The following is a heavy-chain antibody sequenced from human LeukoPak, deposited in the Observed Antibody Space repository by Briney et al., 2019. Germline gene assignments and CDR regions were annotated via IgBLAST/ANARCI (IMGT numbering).Heavy chain of an antibody. J-gene: IGHJ5*02. CDR3: ARGGGVTMVRGVPNWFDP. Sequence: SETLSLTCTGSGGSISSYYWSWIRQPPGKGLEWIGYIYYSGSTNYNPSLKSRVTISVDTSKNQFSLKLSSVTAADTAVYYCARGGGVTMVRGVPNWFDPWGQGTLVTVSS. V-gene: IGHV4-59*08. CDR2: IYYSGST. D-gene: IGHD3-10*01. CDR1: GGSISSYY.